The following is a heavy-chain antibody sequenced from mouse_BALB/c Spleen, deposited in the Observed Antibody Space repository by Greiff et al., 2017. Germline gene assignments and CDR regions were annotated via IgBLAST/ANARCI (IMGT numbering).Heavy chain of an antibody. V-gene: IGHV1-69*02. Sequence: QVQLQQPGAELVKPGAPVKLSCKASGYTFTSYWMNWVKQRPGRGLEWIGRIDPSDSETHYNQKFKDKATLTVDKSSSTAYIQLSSLTSEDSAVYYCARGNDGYLYYFDDWGQGTTLTVSS. D-gene: IGHD2-3*01. CDR1: GYTFTSYW. J-gene: IGHJ2*01. CDR2: IDPSDSET. CDR3: ARGNDGYLYYFDD.